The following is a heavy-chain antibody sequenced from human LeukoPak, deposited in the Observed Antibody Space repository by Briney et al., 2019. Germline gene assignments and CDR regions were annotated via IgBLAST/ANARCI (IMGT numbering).Heavy chain of an antibody. D-gene: IGHD3-22*01. J-gene: IGHJ4*02. CDR3: ARHRVDYYDSSGYFSALFDY. CDR2: IYHSGST. CDR1: GYSISSGYY. V-gene: IGHV4-38-2*01. Sequence: PSETLSLTCAVSGYSISSGYYWGWIRQPPGRGLEWIGSIYHSGSTYYNPSLKSRVTISVDTSKNQFSLKLSSVTAADTAVYYCARHRVDYYDSSGYFSALFDYWGQGTLVTVSS.